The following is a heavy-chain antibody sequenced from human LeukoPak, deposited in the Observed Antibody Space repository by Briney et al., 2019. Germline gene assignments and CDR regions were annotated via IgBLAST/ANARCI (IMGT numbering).Heavy chain of an antibody. CDR2: IYYSGST. J-gene: IGHJ4*02. V-gene: IGHV4-39*01. Sequence: SETLSLTCTVSGGSISSSSYYWGWIRQPPGKGLEWIGRIYYSGSTYYNPSLKSRVTISVDTSKNQFSLKLSSVTAADTAVYYCARSSTYYYGSGSYHSKVPFDYWGQGTLVTVSS. D-gene: IGHD3-10*01. CDR3: ARSSTYYYGSGSYHSKVPFDY. CDR1: GGSISSSSYY.